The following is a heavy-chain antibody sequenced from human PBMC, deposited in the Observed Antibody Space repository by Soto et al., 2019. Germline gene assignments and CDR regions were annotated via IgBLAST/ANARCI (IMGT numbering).Heavy chain of an antibody. CDR1: GFMFTRST. CDR2: ITSASDYI. J-gene: IGHJ3*02. CDR3: ARVGTGSSTPLDI. V-gene: IGHV3-21*01. D-gene: IGHD3-9*01. Sequence: PGWSLRLSCVASGFMFTRSTMNWGRQSPGKGLEWVSSITSASDYIFYADSVKGRFTISRDNAKNSLYLQMNSLRAEDTAVYYCARVGTGSSTPLDIWGQGTMVTVSS.